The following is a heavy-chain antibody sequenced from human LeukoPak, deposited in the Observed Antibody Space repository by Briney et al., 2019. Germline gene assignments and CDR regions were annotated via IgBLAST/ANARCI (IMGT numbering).Heavy chain of an antibody. D-gene: IGHD6-19*01. V-gene: IGHV1-46*01. Sequence: ASVKVSCKASGFTFTNYYLHWVRQAPGQGLEWMGIINPSGGSTSYAQKFQGRVTMTRDTSTRTVYMELSSLRSEDTAVYYCARVGSMVAGTVDYWGQGTLVTVSS. CDR3: ARVGSMVAGTVDY. CDR2: INPSGGST. CDR1: GFTFTNYY. J-gene: IGHJ4*02.